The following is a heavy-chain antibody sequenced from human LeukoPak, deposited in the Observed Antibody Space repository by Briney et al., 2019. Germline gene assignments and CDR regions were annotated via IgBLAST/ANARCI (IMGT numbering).Heavy chain of an antibody. D-gene: IGHD3-22*01. CDR3: ARQVGNYYDSSGYYYGRSYYYYMDV. Sequence: GESLKISCKGSGYSFTSYWIGWVRQMPGKGLEWMGIIYLGDSDTRYSPSFQGQVTISADKSVSTAYLQWSSLEASDTAMYYCARQVGNYYDSSGYYYGRSYYYYMDVWGKGTTVTVSS. CDR2: IYLGDSDT. V-gene: IGHV5-51*01. CDR1: GYSFTSYW. J-gene: IGHJ6*03.